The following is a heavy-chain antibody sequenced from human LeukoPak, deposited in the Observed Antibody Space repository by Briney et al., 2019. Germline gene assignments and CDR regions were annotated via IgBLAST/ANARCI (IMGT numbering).Heavy chain of an antibody. CDR3: ARMSIAARPFDY. CDR2: IYYSGST. Sequence: SETLSLTCTVSGGSISSYYWSWIRQHPGKGPEYIGYIYYSGSTSYNPSFKGRVTISIDTSKNQFSLKLTSVTAADTAVYYCARMSIAARPFDYWGQGTLVAVSS. J-gene: IGHJ4*02. CDR1: GGSISSYY. V-gene: IGHV4-59*06. D-gene: IGHD6-6*01.